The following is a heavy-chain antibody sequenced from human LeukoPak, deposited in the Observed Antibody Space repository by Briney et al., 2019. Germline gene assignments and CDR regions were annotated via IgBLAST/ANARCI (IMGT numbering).Heavy chain of an antibody. D-gene: IGHD3-3*01. J-gene: IGHJ6*03. Sequence: ASVKVSCKASGYTFTSYDINWVRQATGQGLEWMGWMNPNSGNTGYAQKFQGRVTMTRNTSISTAYMELSSLRSEDTAVYYCARVSITIFGVVTPQDMDVWGKGTTVTVSS. CDR1: GYTFTSYD. CDR3: ARVSITIFGVVTPQDMDV. CDR2: MNPNSGNT. V-gene: IGHV1-8*01.